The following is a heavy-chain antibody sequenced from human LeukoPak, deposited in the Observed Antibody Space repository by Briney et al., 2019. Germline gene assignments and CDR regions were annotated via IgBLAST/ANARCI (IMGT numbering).Heavy chain of an antibody. J-gene: IGHJ6*03. CDR2: IYYSGST. CDR3: ARHSRHGYDSSGYYYYYYYTDV. V-gene: IGHV4-39*01. Sequence: KPSETLSLTCAVSGGSISSRNWWSWVRQPPGKGLEWIGSIYYSGSTYYNPSLKSRVTISVDTSKNQFSLKLSSVTAADTAVYYCARHSRHGYDSSGYYYYYYYTDVWGKGTTVTISS. CDR1: GGSISSRNW. D-gene: IGHD3-22*01.